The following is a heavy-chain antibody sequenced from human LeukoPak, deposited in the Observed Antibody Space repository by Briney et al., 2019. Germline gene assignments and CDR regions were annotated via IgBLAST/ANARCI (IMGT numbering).Heavy chain of an antibody. CDR3: AKNRLESYYYDSSGYEPLDY. D-gene: IGHD3-22*01. Sequence: GGSLRLSCAASGFTFSSYGMHWVRQAPGKGLEWVAVISYDGSNKYYADSVKGRFTISRDNSKNTLYLQMNSLRAEDTAVYYCAKNRLESYYYDSSGYEPLDYWGQGTLVTVSS. J-gene: IGHJ4*02. CDR2: ISYDGSNK. CDR1: GFTFSSYG. V-gene: IGHV3-30*18.